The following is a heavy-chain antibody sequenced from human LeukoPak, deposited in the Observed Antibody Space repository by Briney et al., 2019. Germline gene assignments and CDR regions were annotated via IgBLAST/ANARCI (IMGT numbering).Heavy chain of an antibody. Sequence: GGSLRLSCAASGFTFSSYEMNWVRQAPGKGLEGVSYISSSGSTIYYEDSVKGRFTISRDNAKNSLYLQMNSLRAEDTAVYYCARSNTFGGVRPDYWGQGTLVTVSS. D-gene: IGHD3-16*01. V-gene: IGHV3-48*03. CDR1: GFTFSSYE. J-gene: IGHJ4*02. CDR2: ISSSGSTI. CDR3: ARSNTFGGVRPDY.